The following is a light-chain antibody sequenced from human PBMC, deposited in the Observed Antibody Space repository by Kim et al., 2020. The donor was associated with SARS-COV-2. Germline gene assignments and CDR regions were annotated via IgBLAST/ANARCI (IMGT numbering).Light chain of an antibody. CDR1: QSVSSN. J-gene: IGKJ2*01. CDR3: HQYNDWPPGDT. V-gene: IGKV3-15*01. Sequence: EIVMTQSPATLSVSPGDTATLSCRASQSVSSNLAWYQLKPGRAPTLLIYGASTRATGIPARFSGSGSGTEFTLTFTSLQSEDFALYYCHQYNDWPPGDTFGQGTKLEI. CDR2: GAS.